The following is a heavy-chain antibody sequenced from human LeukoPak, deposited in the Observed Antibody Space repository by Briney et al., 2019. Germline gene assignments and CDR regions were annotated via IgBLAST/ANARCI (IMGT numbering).Heavy chain of an antibody. CDR1: GYTFTSYD. CDR2: MNPNSGNT. D-gene: IGHD3-3*01. Sequence: EASVKVSCKASGYTFTSYDINWVRQATGRGLEWMGWMNPNSGNTGYAQKFQGRVTMTRNTSISTAYMELSSLRSEDTAVYYCARGYLAIFGVVISFDPWGQGTLVTVSS. J-gene: IGHJ5*02. V-gene: IGHV1-8*01. CDR3: ARGYLAIFGVVISFDP.